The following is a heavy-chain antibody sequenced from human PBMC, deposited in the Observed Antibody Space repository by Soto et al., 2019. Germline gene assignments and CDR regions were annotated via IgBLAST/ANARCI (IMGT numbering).Heavy chain of an antibody. J-gene: IGHJ6*02. V-gene: IGHV1-2*04. CDR1: GYTFTGYY. CDR2: INPNSGGT. D-gene: IGHD2-2*01. CDR3: ARGGIVVVPAYYYGMDV. Sequence: QVQLVQSGAEVKKPGASVKVSCKASGYTFTGYYMHWVRQAPGQGLEWMGWINPNSGGTNYAQKVQGWVTMTRDTSISTAYMELSRLRSDDTAVYYCARGGIVVVPAYYYGMDVWGQGTTVTVSS.